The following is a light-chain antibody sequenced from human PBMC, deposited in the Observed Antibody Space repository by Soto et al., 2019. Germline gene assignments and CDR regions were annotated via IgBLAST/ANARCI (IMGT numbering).Light chain of an antibody. Sequence: EIVMTQSPGTLSLYPGERATLSCRASQSVSSRYLAWYQQKPGQAARLLIYGASSRATGIPDRFSGSGSGTDFTLTISRLEPEDFVVYYCQQYGSSPLITFGQGTLLEIK. CDR3: QQYGSSPLIT. CDR2: GAS. J-gene: IGKJ5*01. CDR1: QSVSSRY. V-gene: IGKV3-20*01.